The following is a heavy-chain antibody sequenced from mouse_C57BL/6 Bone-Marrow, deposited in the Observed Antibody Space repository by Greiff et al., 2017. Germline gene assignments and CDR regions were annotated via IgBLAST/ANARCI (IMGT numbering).Heavy chain of an antibody. CDR3: YYYGSSFYFDY. J-gene: IGHJ2*01. D-gene: IGHD1-1*01. V-gene: IGHV1-19*01. CDR2: INPYNGGT. CDR1: GYTFTDYY. Sequence: VQLQQSGPVLVKPGASVKMSCKASGYTFTDYYMNWVKQSHGKSLEWIGVINPYNGGTSYNQKFKGKATLTVDKSSSTAYMELNSLTSEDSAVYYCYYYGSSFYFDYWGQGTTLTVSS.